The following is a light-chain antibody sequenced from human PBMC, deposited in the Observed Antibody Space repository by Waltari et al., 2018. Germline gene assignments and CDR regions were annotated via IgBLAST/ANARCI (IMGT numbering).Light chain of an antibody. V-gene: IGLV2-8*01. J-gene: IGLJ1*01. Sequence: QSALTQPPSASGSPGQSVTISCTGTSGYIGTYDHVSWYQQHPGKAPKVIVYAVTKRPSGGSVRSLGSKSGDTAFLPVSGLQAGDEADYSCSSYAGNYIYVFGTGTEVTVL. CDR1: SGYIGTYDH. CDR3: SSYAGNYIYV. CDR2: AVT.